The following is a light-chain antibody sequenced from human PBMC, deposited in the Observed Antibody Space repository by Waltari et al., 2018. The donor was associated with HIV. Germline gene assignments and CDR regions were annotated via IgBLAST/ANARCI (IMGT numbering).Light chain of an antibody. Sequence: QSPLTQPASVSGSPGQSITISCTGTDSDIGPYEYVSWYHQRPVRAPKLIIYDVHRRPSGGSDRFSGSKSGNTASLTISGLQAEDEADYYCCSYAGQTTYVAFGGGTKVTVL. CDR2: DVH. V-gene: IGLV2-23*02. CDR3: CSYAGQTTYVA. CDR1: DSDIGPYEY. J-gene: IGLJ2*01.